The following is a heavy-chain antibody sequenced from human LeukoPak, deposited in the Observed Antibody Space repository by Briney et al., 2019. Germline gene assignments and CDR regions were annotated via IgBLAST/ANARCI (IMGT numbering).Heavy chain of an antibody. CDR1: GFTFSSYS. Sequence: GGSLRLSCVASGFTFSSYSMNWVRQAPGKGLEWVAVISYHGSNKNYADSVKGRFTISRDNSKNTLYLQMNSLRAEDTAVYYCAKKSAMGWFDPWGQGTLVTVSS. V-gene: IGHV3-30*18. CDR2: ISYHGSNK. CDR3: AKKSAMGWFDP. D-gene: IGHD2-2*01. J-gene: IGHJ5*02.